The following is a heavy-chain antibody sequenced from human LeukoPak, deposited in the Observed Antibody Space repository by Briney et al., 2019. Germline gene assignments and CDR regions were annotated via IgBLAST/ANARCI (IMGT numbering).Heavy chain of an antibody. V-gene: IGHV4-30-2*01. CDR2: IYHSGST. CDR3: ARVARIRDAFDV. Sequence: PSQTLSLTCTVSGGSISSGGYYWSWIRQPPGKGLEWIGYIYHSGSTYYNPSLKSRVTISVDRSKNQFSLKLSSVTAADTAVYYCARVARIRDAFDVWGQGTMVTVSS. J-gene: IGHJ3*01. D-gene: IGHD2-15*01. CDR1: GGSISSGGYY.